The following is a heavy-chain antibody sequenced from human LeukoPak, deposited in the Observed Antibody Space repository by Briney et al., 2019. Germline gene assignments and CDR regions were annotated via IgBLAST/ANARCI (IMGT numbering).Heavy chain of an antibody. CDR3: ARHMDYYDSSGFYFDI. J-gene: IGHJ3*02. D-gene: IGHD3-22*01. V-gene: IGHV4-59*08. Sequence: PSETLSLTCTVSGGSISSYYWSWIRQPPGKGLERIGYIYYSGSTNYNPSLKSRVTISVDTSKNQYSLKLSSVTAADTAVYYCARHMDYYDSSGFYFDIWGQGTMVTVSS. CDR2: IYYSGST. CDR1: GGSISSYY.